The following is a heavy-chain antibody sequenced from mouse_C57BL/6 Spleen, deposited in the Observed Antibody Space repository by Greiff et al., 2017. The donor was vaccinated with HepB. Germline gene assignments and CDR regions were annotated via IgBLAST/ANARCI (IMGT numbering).Heavy chain of an antibody. CDR2: INPSNGGT. D-gene: IGHD1-1*01. J-gene: IGHJ2*01. V-gene: IGHV1-53*01. CDR3: ARGDYYGRGFFDY. Sequence: VQLQQPGTELVKPGASVKLSCKASGYTFTSYWMHWVKQRPGQGLEWIGNINPSNGGTNYNEKFKSKATLTVDKSSSTAYMQLSSLTSKDSAVYYCARGDYYGRGFFDYWGQGTTLTVSS. CDR1: GYTFTSYW.